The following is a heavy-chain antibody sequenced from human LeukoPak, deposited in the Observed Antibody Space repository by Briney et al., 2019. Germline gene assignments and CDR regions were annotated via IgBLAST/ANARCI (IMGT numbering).Heavy chain of an antibody. D-gene: IGHD3-22*01. CDR2: ISAYNGNT. V-gene: IGHV1-18*01. CDR3: ARVDSSGYYYGVGYYYYGMDV. Sequence: GASVKVSCKASGYTFTSYGISWVRQAPGQGLEWMGWISAYNGNTNYAQKLQGRVTMTTDTSTSTAYMELRSLRSDDTAVYYCARVDSSGYYYGVGYYYYGMDVWGQGTTVTVSS. CDR1: GYTFTSYG. J-gene: IGHJ6*02.